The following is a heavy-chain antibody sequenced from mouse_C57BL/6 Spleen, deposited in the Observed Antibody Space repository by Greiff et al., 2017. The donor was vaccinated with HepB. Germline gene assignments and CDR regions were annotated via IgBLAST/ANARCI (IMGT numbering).Heavy chain of an antibody. Sequence: QVQLKECGPGILQSSQTLSLTCSFSGFSLSTSGMGVSWIRQPSGKGLEWLAHIYWDDDKRYNPSLKSRLTISKDTSRNQVFLKITSVDTADTATYYCARATTGYAMDYWGQGTSVTVSS. V-gene: IGHV8-12*01. CDR3: ARATTGYAMDY. CDR2: IYWDDDK. CDR1: GFSLSTSGMG. J-gene: IGHJ4*01. D-gene: IGHD1-1*01.